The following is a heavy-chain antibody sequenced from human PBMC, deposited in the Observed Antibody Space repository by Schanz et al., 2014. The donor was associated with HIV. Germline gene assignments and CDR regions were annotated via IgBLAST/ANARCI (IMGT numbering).Heavy chain of an antibody. CDR3: VRDAGAQWLDGDNWFDP. V-gene: IGHV3-9*01. CDR2: ISWNSGSI. CDR1: GFTFDDYA. D-gene: IGHD6-19*01. Sequence: EVQLVESGGGLVQPGRSLRLSCAASGFTFDDYAMHWVRQAPGKGLEWVSGISWNSGSIGYADSVKGRFTISRDNSKNTVSLQMNSLRSEDTAVYYCVRDAGAQWLDGDNWFDPWGQGTLVTVSS. J-gene: IGHJ5*02.